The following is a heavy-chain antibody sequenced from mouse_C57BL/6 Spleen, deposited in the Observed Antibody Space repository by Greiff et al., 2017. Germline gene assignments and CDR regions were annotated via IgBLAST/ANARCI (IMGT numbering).Heavy chain of an antibody. J-gene: IGHJ3*01. CDR3: ARHEDGGYSSYVRAWFAY. V-gene: IGHV1-62-2*01. CDR1: GYTFTEYT. CDR2: FYPGSGSI. D-gene: IGHD1-1*01. Sequence: VQLQQSGAELVKPGASVKLSCKASGYTFTEYTIHWVKQRSGQGLEWIGWFYPGSGSIKYNEKFKDKATLTADKSSSTVYMELSRLTSEDSAVYFGARHEDGGYSSYVRAWFAYWGQGTLVTVSA.